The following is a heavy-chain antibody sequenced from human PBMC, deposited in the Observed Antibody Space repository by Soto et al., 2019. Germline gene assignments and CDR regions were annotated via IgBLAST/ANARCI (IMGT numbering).Heavy chain of an antibody. Sequence: PGGSLRLSCVASGFTFSSYAMTWVRQAPGKGLEWVSSMGGSGRSTYYTDSVKGRFTISRDNSKSTLYLQMTSLRAEDTALYYCARLGRYYQAFDSWGQGTLVTVSS. V-gene: IGHV3-23*01. CDR1: GFTFSSYA. CDR2: MGGSGRST. CDR3: ARLGRYYQAFDS. D-gene: IGHD3-22*01. J-gene: IGHJ4*02.